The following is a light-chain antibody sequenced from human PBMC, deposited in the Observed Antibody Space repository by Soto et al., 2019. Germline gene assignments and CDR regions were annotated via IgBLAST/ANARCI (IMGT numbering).Light chain of an antibody. V-gene: IGKV3-11*01. CDR2: DVS. CDR3: HQRRDWPRT. Sequence: DIVLTQSPATLSLSPGERATLSCRASQSVGTYLVWYQHKPGQAPRLLIHDVSNRATGIPARFSGSGSGTDFNLTISSLEPEDFAVYYCHQRRDWPRTFGQGTKVEIK. J-gene: IGKJ1*01. CDR1: QSVGTY.